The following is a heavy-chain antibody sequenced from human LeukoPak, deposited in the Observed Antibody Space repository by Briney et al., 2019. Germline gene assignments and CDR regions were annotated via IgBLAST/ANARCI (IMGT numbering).Heavy chain of an antibody. V-gene: IGHV3-23*01. CDR3: AKELQFSRGYPLR. Sequence: LPGGSLRLSCAASGFTFSSYAMSWVRQAPGKGLEWFSAISGSGGSTYYADSVKGRFTISRDNSKNTLYLQMNSLRAEDTAVYYCAKELQFSRGYPLRGGQGTLVTVSS. CDR1: GFTFSSYA. D-gene: IGHD5-12*01. J-gene: IGHJ4*02. CDR2: ISGSGGST.